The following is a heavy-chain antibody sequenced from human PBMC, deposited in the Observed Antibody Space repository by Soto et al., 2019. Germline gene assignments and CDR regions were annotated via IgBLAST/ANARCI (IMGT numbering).Heavy chain of an antibody. CDR3: AKAYATTALEY. Sequence: QVQLVESGGGVVQPGGSLRLSCAASGFTFSYYGMHWVRQAPGKGLEWVAVISYDGSEKYYADSVKGRFTISRDNSKDTLYLQMNSLRAEDTAVYYCAKAYATTALEYWGQGTLVTVSS. V-gene: IGHV3-30*18. J-gene: IGHJ4*02. CDR2: ISYDGSEK. CDR1: GFTFSYYG. D-gene: IGHD4-17*01.